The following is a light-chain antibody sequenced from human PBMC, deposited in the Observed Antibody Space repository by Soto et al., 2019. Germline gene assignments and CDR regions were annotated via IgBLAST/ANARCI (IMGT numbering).Light chain of an antibody. Sequence: QSVLTQPPSVSGAPGQRVTISCTGSSSNIGAGYDVHWYQQLPGTAPKLLIYGNSNRPSGVPDRFSGSKSGTSASLAITGLQAEDEADYYSQSYDSSLSGSVSGGGTKLTV. CDR2: GNS. V-gene: IGLV1-40*01. J-gene: IGLJ3*02. CDR3: QSYDSSLSGSV. CDR1: SSNIGAGYD.